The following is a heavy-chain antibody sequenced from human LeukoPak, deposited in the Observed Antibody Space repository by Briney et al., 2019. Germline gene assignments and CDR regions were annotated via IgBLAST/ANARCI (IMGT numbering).Heavy chain of an antibody. Sequence: ASVKVSCKASGYTFTSYGISWVRQAPGQGLEWMGWISAYNGNTNYAQKLQGRVTMTTDTSTSTAYMELRGLRSDDTAVYYCARVIVGATHFDYWGQGTLVTVSS. V-gene: IGHV1-18*01. CDR2: ISAYNGNT. J-gene: IGHJ4*02. D-gene: IGHD1-26*01. CDR3: ARVIVGATHFDY. CDR1: GYTFTSYG.